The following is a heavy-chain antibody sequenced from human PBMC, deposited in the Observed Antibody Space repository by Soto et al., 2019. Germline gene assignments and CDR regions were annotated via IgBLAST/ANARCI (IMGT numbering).Heavy chain of an antibody. CDR1: GFTFSSYA. D-gene: IGHD3-22*01. J-gene: IGHJ5*02. Sequence: QVQLVESGGGVVQPGRSLRLSCAASGFTFSSYAMHWVRQAPGKGLEWVAVISYDGSNKYYADSVKGRFTISRDNSKNTLYLQMNSLRAEDTAVYYCARDRLPMVVVVMGWFDPWGQGTLVTVSS. CDR2: ISYDGSNK. CDR3: ARDRLPMVVVVMGWFDP. V-gene: IGHV3-30-3*01.